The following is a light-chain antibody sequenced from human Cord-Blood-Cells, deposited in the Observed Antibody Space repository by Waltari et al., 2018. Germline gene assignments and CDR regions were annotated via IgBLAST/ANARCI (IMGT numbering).Light chain of an antibody. V-gene: IGLV1-47*01. CDR2: RNN. J-gene: IGLJ3*02. CDR1: SSNIGSNY. Sequence: QSVLTQPPSASGTPGQRVTISCSGSSSNIGSNYVYWYQQLPGTAPKHPISRNNRRPAGVPIRFSGSKSGTSASLAISGLRSEDEADYYCAAWDDSLSGWVFGGGTKLTVL. CDR3: AAWDDSLSGWV.